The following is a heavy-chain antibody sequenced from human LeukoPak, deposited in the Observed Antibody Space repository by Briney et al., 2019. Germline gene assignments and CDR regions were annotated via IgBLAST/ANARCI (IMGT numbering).Heavy chain of an antibody. CDR2: IYYNGST. CDR3: ARDLYASGNYRSYWYFDL. J-gene: IGHJ2*01. CDR1: GGSISSYY. V-gene: IGHV4-59*01. D-gene: IGHD3-10*01. Sequence: SETLSLTCTVSGGSISSYYWSWIRQPPGKGLEWIGYIYYNGSTNYNPSLKSRVTISVDTSKKQFSLKLNSVTAADTAVYYCARDLYASGNYRSYWYFDLWAVAPWSLSPQ.